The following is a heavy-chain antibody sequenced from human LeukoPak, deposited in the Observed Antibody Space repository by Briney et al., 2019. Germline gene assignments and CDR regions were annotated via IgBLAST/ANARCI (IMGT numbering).Heavy chain of an antibody. V-gene: IGHV1-18*01. CDR3: ARDSAPGYSSDWYRLGSFDY. D-gene: IGHD6-19*01. Sequence: ASVKLSFKASGYTFTIYGISWVRQAPGQGLEWMGWISAYNGNTNYAQKLQGRVTMTTDTSTSTAYMDLRSLRSDDTAWDYCARDSAPGYSSDWYRLGSFDYWGQGTLVTVSS. CDR2: ISAYNGNT. CDR1: GYTFTIYG. J-gene: IGHJ4*02.